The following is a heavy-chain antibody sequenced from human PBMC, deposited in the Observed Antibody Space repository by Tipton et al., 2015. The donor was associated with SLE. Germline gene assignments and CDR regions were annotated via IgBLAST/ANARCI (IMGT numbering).Heavy chain of an antibody. CDR3: AKDDGPGITMVQGPKYYFDS. D-gene: IGHD3-10*01. Sequence: GSLRLSCAASGFTFNNYAMSWVRQAPGKGLEWVSGIGFRGGSTYYAVSVKGRFTISRDNSKNTLYLQMNFLGDEDTAIYYCAKDDGPGITMVQGPKYYFDSWSQGILVTVSS. V-gene: IGHV3-23*01. CDR2: IGFRGGST. CDR1: GFTFNNYA. J-gene: IGHJ4*02.